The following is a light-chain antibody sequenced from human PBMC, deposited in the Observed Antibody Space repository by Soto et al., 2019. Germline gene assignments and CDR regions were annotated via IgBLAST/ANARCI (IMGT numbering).Light chain of an antibody. Sequence: EIVLTQSPGTLSLSPGERATLSCRASQSVSSSYLAWYQQKPGKAPKLLIYRASSLENGVPSRFSGRGSGTEFIFTITSLQPDDFATYYCQQYSSDSTFGQGTKVEI. CDR3: QQYSSDST. CDR2: RAS. V-gene: IGKV3-20*01. J-gene: IGKJ1*01. CDR1: QSVSSSY.